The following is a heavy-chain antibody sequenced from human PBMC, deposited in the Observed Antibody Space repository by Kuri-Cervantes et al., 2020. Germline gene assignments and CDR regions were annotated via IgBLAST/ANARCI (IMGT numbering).Heavy chain of an antibody. Sequence: GSLRLSCTVSGGSISSYYWSWIRQPPGKGLEWIGSIYHSGSTYYNPSLKSRVTISVDTSKNQFSLKLSSVTAADTAVYYCARHPLSGTGGYFDYWGQGTLVTVSS. J-gene: IGHJ4*02. V-gene: IGHV4-59*08. CDR1: GGSISSYY. D-gene: IGHD1-26*01. CDR2: IYHSGST. CDR3: ARHPLSGTGGYFDY.